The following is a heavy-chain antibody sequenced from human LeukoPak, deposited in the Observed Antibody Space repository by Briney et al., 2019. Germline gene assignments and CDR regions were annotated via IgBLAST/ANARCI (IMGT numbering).Heavy chain of an antibody. J-gene: IGHJ2*01. V-gene: IGHV4-59*08. CDR1: GGSVSRDS. Sequence: PSETLSLTCSVSGGSVSRDSWNWIRQSPGKGLEWIGYIYNTGNSNHNPSLKNRVTISFDKSKSQLSLELTSVTAADTAVYYCARLGKMNLLQRVFWYFDLWGRGTLVTVSS. CDR3: ARLGKMNLLQRVFWYFDL. CDR2: IYNTGNS. D-gene: IGHD1-14*01.